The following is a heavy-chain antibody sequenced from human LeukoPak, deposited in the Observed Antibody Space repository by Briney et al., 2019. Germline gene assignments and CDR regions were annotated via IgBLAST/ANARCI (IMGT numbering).Heavy chain of an antibody. CDR2: IYSGGST. Sequence: GGSLRLSCAASGFTVSSNYMSWVRQAPGKGLEWVSVIYSGGSTYYADSVKGRFTISRDNSKNTLYLQMNSLRAEDTAVYYCASRPGTVTIDYWGQGTLVTVSS. CDR3: ASRPGTVTIDY. D-gene: IGHD4-17*01. V-gene: IGHV3-53*01. CDR1: GFTVSSNY. J-gene: IGHJ4*02.